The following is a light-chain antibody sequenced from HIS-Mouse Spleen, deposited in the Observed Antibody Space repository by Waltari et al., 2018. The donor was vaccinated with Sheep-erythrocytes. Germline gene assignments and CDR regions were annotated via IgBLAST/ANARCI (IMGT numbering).Light chain of an antibody. CDR1: SSDVGGYNY. V-gene: IGLV2-11*01. Sequence: QSALTQPRSVSGSPGQSVTISCTGTSSDVGGYNYVSWYQQHPGKAPKLMIYDFRKRPSGVPDRFSGSKSGNTASLTISGLQAEDEADYYCCSYAGSYTFWVFGGGTKLTVL. CDR3: CSYAGSYTFWV. CDR2: DFR. J-gene: IGLJ3*02.